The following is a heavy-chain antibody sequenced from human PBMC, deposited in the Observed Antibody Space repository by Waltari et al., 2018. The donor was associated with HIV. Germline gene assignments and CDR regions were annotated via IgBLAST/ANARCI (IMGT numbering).Heavy chain of an antibody. CDR3: AGDGGRSRAWDS. Sequence: QVQLFQSESELKKPGASVKVSCKASGYTFTSNSINWVRQAPGQGLEWMGWINTISGGPMDAKGFTGRLVFSLETAVSTAFLQISAVKADDTAVYCWAGDGGRSRAWDSGGQGTVVTVSS. D-gene: IGHD3-16*01. CDR2: INTISGGP. J-gene: IGHJ4*02. V-gene: IGHV7-4-1*02. CDR1: GYTFTSNS.